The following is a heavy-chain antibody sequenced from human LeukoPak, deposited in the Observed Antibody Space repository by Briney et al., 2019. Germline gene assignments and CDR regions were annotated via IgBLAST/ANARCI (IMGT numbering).Heavy chain of an antibody. V-gene: IGHV3-66*01. Sequence: GGSLRLSCAASGFTLSHYGMTWVRQAPGKGLEWVSLIYSGGSTYYADSVKGRFTISRDNSKNTLYLQMNSLRAEDTAVYYCARGYYYDSSGYYWLDWFDPWGQGTLVTVSS. D-gene: IGHD3-22*01. CDR3: ARGYYYDSSGYYWLDWFDP. J-gene: IGHJ5*02. CDR2: IYSGGST. CDR1: GFTLSHYG.